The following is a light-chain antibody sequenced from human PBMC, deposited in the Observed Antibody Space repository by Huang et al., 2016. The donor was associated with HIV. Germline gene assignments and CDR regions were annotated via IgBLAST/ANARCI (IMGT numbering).Light chain of an antibody. CDR1: HGISSY. CDR3: QQLNGYPLT. Sequence: IQLTQSPSSLSASVGDRVTISCLASHGISSYLAWYQHKPGKATKLLIYAASTLQSGVPSRFSGSGSVTDFTLTITSLQPEDFATYYCQQLNGYPLTFGGGTKVEIK. V-gene: IGKV1-9*01. J-gene: IGKJ4*01. CDR2: AAS.